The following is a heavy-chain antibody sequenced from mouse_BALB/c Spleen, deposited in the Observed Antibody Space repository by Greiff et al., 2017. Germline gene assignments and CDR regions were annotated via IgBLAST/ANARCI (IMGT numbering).Heavy chain of an antibody. V-gene: IGHV5-6-4*01. J-gene: IGHJ4*01. Sequence: EVMLVESGGGLVKPGGSLKLSCAASGFTFSSYTMSWVRQTPEKRLEWVATISSGGSYTYYPDSVKGRFTISRDNAKNTLYLQMSSLKSEDTAMYYCTRDSSGYYAMDDWGQGTSVTVSS. CDR3: TRDSSGYYAMDD. D-gene: IGHD3-1*01. CDR2: ISSGGSYT. CDR1: GFTFSSYT.